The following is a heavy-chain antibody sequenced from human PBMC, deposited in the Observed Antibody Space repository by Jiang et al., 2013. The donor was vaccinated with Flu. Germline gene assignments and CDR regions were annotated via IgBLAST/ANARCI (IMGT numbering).Heavy chain of an antibody. CDR1: GYTFTSYG. D-gene: IGHD3-16*02. CDR3: ARVPYDYVWGSYRYFDY. CDR2: ISAYNGNT. V-gene: IGHV1-18*01. J-gene: IGHJ4*02. Sequence: SGAEVKKPGASVKVSCKASGYTFTSYGISWVRQAPGQGLEWMGWISAYNGNTNYAQKPQGRVTMTTDTSTSTAYMELRSLRSDDTAVYYCARVPYDYVWGSYRYFDYWGQGTLVTVSS.